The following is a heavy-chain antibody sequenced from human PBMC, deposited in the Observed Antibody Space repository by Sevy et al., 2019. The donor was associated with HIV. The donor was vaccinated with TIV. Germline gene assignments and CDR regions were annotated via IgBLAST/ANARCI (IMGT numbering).Heavy chain of an antibody. CDR3: ARDKGNYYPDAFDI. CDR2: IKQDGSEK. Sequence: GGSLRLSCAASGFTFSSYWMSWVRQAPGKGLEWVANIKQDGSEKYYVDSVKGRFTISRDNAKNSRYLQMNSLRAEDTAVYYCARDKGNYYPDAFDIWGQGTMVTVSS. D-gene: IGHD3-22*01. V-gene: IGHV3-7*01. J-gene: IGHJ3*02. CDR1: GFTFSSYW.